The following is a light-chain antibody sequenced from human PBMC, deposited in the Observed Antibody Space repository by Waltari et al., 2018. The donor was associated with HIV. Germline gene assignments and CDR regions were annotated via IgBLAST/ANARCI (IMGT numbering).Light chain of an antibody. CDR1: QSIHTY. CDR3: QQYSFYSGT. Sequence: IQMTQSPSTLSASVGDRVTITCRASQSIHTYLAWYQQKPGKAPKLLIYKASSLQSGVPSRFSGSGSGTEFTLTISSLQPDDFASYYCQQYSFYSGTFGQGTKVEIK. V-gene: IGKV1-5*03. J-gene: IGKJ1*01. CDR2: KAS.